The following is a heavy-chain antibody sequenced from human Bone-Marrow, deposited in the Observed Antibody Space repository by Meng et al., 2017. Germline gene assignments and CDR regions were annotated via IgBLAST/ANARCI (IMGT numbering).Heavy chain of an antibody. Sequence: GESLKISCAASGFTFSSYEMNWVRQAPGKGLEWVAVIWYDGSNKYYADSVKGRFTISRDNSKNTLYLQMNSLRAEDTAVYYCARDLGHRGAYWGQGTLVTVSS. CDR1: GFTFSSYE. J-gene: IGHJ4*02. D-gene: IGHD1-14*01. CDR3: ARDLGHRGAY. CDR2: IWYDGSNK. V-gene: IGHV3-33*08.